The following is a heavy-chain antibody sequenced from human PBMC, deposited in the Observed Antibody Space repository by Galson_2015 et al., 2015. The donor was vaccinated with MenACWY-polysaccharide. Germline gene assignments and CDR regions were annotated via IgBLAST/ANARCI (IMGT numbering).Heavy chain of an antibody. J-gene: IGHJ5*02. D-gene: IGHD2-2*01. CDR1: GFTFNIYA. Sequence: SLRLSCAASGFTFNIYALSWVRPAPGKGLAWISGISSDGGSTYYADSVKGRFPISRDNSKSTLYLQMNSLRAEDTAVYYCAKWGMAGVPAATHTWGQGTLVTVSS. CDR3: AKWGMAGVPAATHT. V-gene: IGHV3-23*01. CDR2: ISSDGGST.